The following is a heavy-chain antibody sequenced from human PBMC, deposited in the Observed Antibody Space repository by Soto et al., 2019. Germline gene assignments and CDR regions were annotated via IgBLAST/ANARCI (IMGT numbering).Heavy chain of an antibody. CDR2: ISYDGSNK. CDR1: GFTFSSYG. Sequence: GGSLRLSCAASGFTFSSYGMHSVRQAPGKGLEWVAVISYDGSNKYYADSVKGRFTISRDNSKNTLYLQMNSLRAEDTAVYYCAKDFELYYDFWSGPSPTDYWGQGTLVTVSS. CDR3: AKDFELYYDFWSGPSPTDY. V-gene: IGHV3-30*18. D-gene: IGHD3-3*01. J-gene: IGHJ4*02.